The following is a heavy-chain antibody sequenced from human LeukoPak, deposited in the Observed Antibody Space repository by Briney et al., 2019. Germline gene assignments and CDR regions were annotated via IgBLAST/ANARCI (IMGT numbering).Heavy chain of an antibody. Sequence: AGGSLRLSCAASGFTFSNYWMHWVRQVPGKGLVWVSRINSDGSRTSYVDSVKGRFTISRDNAKNTLYLQMNSLRVEDTAVYYCVRDPEGAYSSERERFDPWGQGTLVTVSS. V-gene: IGHV3-74*01. CDR2: INSDGSRT. CDR3: VRDPEGAYSSERERFDP. CDR1: GFTFSNYW. D-gene: IGHD6-19*01. J-gene: IGHJ5*02.